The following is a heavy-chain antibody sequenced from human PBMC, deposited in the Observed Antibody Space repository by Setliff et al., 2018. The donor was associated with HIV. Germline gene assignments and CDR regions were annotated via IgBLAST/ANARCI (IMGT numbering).Heavy chain of an antibody. CDR2: ISYDGSKK. D-gene: IGHD6-19*01. J-gene: IGHJ4*02. V-gene: IGHV3-30*04. CDR1: GFTFSSYT. CDR3: AREIGDSGGWFGRYFDY. Sequence: PGGSLRLSCVASGFTFSSYTMHWVRQAPGKGLEWVAVISYDGSKKYHADSVKGQFTISRDNSKSALYLQMNTLRVEDTAVYYCAREIGDSGGWFGRYFDYWGQGTLVTVSS.